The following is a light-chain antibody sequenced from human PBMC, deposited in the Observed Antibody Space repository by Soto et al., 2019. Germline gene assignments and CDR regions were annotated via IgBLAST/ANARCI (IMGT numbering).Light chain of an antibody. CDR3: SSYGGPNNSNYV. J-gene: IGLJ1*01. Sequence: QSALTQPPSASGSPGQSVTISCTGTSSDVGAYNYVSWYQQHPGKAPKLMISEVNKRPSGVPDRFSGSKSGKPASLTVSGLQPEGEADYYCSSYGGPNNSNYVFGTGTKVTVL. CDR2: EVN. CDR1: SSDVGAYNY. V-gene: IGLV2-8*01.